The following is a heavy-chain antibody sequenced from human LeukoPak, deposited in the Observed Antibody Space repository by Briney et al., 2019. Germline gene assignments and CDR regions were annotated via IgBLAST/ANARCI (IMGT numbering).Heavy chain of an antibody. CDR2: IGGGGVDR. CDR1: GFTFSEFA. Sequence: GGSLRLSCVASGFTFSEFAMNWVRQVPGKGPEWVSHIGGGGVDREYEESVKGRFTVSRDNSRNSLYLQMNSLRVEDTAVYYCARRRWELPSDAFDIWGQGTMVTVSS. D-gene: IGHD1-26*01. CDR3: ARRRWELPSDAFDI. V-gene: IGHV3-23*01. J-gene: IGHJ3*02.